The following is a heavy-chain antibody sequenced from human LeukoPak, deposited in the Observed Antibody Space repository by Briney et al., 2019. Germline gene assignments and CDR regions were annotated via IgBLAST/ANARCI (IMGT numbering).Heavy chain of an antibody. CDR1: GFTFSSYV. D-gene: IGHD3-22*01. Sequence: GGSLRLSCAASGFTFSSYVMSWVRQAPGKGLEWVSGISGSGGNTYYADSVKGRFTISRDNSKKTLYLQMNSLRAEDTAVYYCAKGRGQIDSSGYYYLGAFDLWGQGTMVTVSS. J-gene: IGHJ3*01. CDR3: AKGRGQIDSSGYYYLGAFDL. CDR2: ISGSGGNT. V-gene: IGHV3-23*01.